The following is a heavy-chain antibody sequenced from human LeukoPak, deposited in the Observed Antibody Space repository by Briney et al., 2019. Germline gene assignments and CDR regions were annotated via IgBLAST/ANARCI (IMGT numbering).Heavy chain of an antibody. D-gene: IGHD3-9*01. CDR1: GFIFSNYA. J-gene: IGHJ5*02. V-gene: IGHV3-23*01. Sequence: GGSLRLSCAASGFIFSNYAMAWVRQAPGKGLEWVSAITGTACKTYYADSVKGRFTISRDNTKNTLYLQMITLRAEDMAIYYSARNLRGNYDTLTAFDPWGPGTLVTVSS. CDR2: ITGTACKT. CDR3: ARNLRGNYDTLTAFDP.